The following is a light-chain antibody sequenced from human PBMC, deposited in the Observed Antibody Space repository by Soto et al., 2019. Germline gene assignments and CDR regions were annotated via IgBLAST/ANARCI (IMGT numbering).Light chain of an antibody. V-gene: IGLV8-61*01. J-gene: IGLJ1*01. Sequence: QAVVTQESSFSVSPGGTVTLTCGLISGSVSTANNPNWYQQTPGQAPRTLIYSTTTRSSGAPDRFSGSILGNKAALTITGAQADDESDDYCALLMANGISVFGTGTKLTVL. CDR3: ALLMANGISV. CDR1: SGSVSTANN. CDR2: STT.